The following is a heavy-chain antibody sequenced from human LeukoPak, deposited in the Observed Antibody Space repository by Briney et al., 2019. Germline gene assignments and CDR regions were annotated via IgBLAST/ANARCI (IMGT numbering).Heavy chain of an antibody. CDR2: IGIGGDT. J-gene: IGHJ6*02. V-gene: IGHV3-13*01. CDR1: GFIFNDFD. Sequence: RARGSLRLSCTAAGFIFNDFDFHWVRQGPGKGLDWVSAIGIGGDTHYSGSVKGRFTISRENAKNSLFLHMNNLRAGDTAVYYCARDRFGMDVWGRGTTVIVSS. CDR3: ARDRFGMDV.